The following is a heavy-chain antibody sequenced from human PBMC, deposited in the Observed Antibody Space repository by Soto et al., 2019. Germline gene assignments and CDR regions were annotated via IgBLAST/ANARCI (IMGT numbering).Heavy chain of an antibody. D-gene: IGHD6-6*01. V-gene: IGHV1-24*01. J-gene: IGHJ4*02. CDR1: GYTLTELS. Sequence: GASVKVSCKVSGYTLTELSMHWVRQAPGKGLEWMGGFDPEDGETIYAQKFQGRVTMTEDTSTDTAYMELSSLRSEDTAVYYCATWTKYSSSCPYWGKGTLVTVAS. CDR2: FDPEDGET. CDR3: ATWTKYSSSCPY.